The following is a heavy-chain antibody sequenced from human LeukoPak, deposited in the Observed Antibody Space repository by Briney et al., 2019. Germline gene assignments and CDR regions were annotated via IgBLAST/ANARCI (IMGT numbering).Heavy chain of an antibody. CDR3: ARGPGPHYSKSQTLWGSHYYYYGMDV. CDR1: GGSFSGYY. D-gene: IGHD4-11*01. CDR2: INYSGST. V-gene: IGHV4-34*01. J-gene: IGHJ6*02. Sequence: PSETLSLTCAVYGGSFSGYYWSWIRQPPGKGLEWIGEINYSGSTNYNPSLKSRVTVSVDTSKNQFSLKLSSVTAADTAVYYCARGPGPHYSKSQTLWGSHYYYYGMDVWGQGTTVTVSS.